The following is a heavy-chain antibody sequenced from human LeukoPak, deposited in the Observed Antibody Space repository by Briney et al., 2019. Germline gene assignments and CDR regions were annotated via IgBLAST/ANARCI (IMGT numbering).Heavy chain of an antibody. Sequence: GGSLRLSCSASGLTLSSFAIQWVRQAPGKGLEYVSAISSNGGSTYTADSVQGRFTISRDNPKNALYLQKSGLRPEDTALYYCVSSIAVAGNVDYWGQGTMVTDSS. CDR1: GLTLSSFA. V-gene: IGHV3-64D*09. D-gene: IGHD6-19*01. J-gene: IGHJ4*02. CDR2: ISSNGGST. CDR3: VSSIAVAGNVDY.